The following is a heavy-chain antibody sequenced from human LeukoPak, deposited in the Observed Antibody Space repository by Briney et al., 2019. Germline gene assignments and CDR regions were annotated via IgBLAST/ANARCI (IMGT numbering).Heavy chain of an antibody. CDR3: ARGSSSSWYGNWFDP. D-gene: IGHD6-13*01. V-gene: IGHV3-23*01. J-gene: IGHJ5*02. CDR2: INSYGAYT. CDR1: GFTFSSYD. Sequence: PGGTLRLPCAASGFTFSSYDMSWVRQAPGKGLEWVSTINSYGAYTYYADSVRGRFTISRDNSKNTLYLQMNSLRAEDTALYHCARGSSSSWYGNWFDPWGQGTLVTVSS.